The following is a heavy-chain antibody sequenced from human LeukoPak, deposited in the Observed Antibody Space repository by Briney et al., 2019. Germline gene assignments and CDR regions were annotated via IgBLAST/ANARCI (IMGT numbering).Heavy chain of an antibody. J-gene: IGHJ4*02. CDR1: GFTVSSNS. Sequence: GGSLRLSCTVSGFTVSSNSMSWVRQAPGKGLEWVSFIYSDNTHYSDSVKGRFTISRDNSKNTLYLQMNSLRAEDTAVYYCASPSAVVGATGFDYWGQGTLVTVSS. CDR3: ASPSAVVGATGFDY. V-gene: IGHV3-53*01. CDR2: IYSDNT. D-gene: IGHD1-26*01.